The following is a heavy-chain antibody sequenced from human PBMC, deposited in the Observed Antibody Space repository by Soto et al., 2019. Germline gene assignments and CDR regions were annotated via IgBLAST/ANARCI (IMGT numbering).Heavy chain of an antibody. D-gene: IGHD3-9*01. J-gene: IGHJ6*02. CDR1: GGSFTAHY. Sequence: PSETLSLTCAVYGGSFTAHYWNWIRQTPGQGLEWIGEINHTGDTNYNPSLKGRVTMSVDTSKNQFSLQLRSVTAADTAVYYCAREVYYDILTGYYRAYYGMDVWGQVTTGTVSS. V-gene: IGHV4-34*01. CDR2: INHTGDT. CDR3: AREVYYDILTGYYRAYYGMDV.